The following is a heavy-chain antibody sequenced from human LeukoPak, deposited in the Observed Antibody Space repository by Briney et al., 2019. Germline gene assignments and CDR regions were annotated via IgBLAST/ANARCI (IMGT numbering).Heavy chain of an antibody. V-gene: IGHV4-31*03. J-gene: IGHJ4*02. D-gene: IGHD3-22*01. Sequence: SQTLSLTYTVSGGSISSGGYYWSWIRQHPGKGLEWIGYIYYSGSTYYNPSLKNRVTISVDTSKNQFSLKLSSVTAADTAVYYCARDRDGYDSSGYYYWGQGTLVTVSS. CDR1: GGSISSGGYY. CDR2: IYYSGST. CDR3: ARDRDGYDSSGYYY.